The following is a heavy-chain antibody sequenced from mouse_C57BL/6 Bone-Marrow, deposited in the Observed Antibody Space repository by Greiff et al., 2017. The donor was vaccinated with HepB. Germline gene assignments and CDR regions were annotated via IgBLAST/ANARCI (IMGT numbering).Heavy chain of an antibody. CDR1: GYTFTSYG. V-gene: IGHV1-81*01. CDR2: IYPRSGNT. D-gene: IGHD1-1*01. CDR3: ARLITTVVATNAY. Sequence: QVQLQQSGAELARPGASVKLSCKASGYTFTSYGISWVKQRTGQGLEWIGEIYPRSGNTYYNEKFKGKATLTADKSSSTAYMELRSLTSEDSAVYFCARLITTVVATNAYWGQGTLVTVSA. J-gene: IGHJ3*01.